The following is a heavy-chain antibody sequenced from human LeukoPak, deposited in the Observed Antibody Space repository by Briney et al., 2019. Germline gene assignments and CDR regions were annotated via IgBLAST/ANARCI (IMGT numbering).Heavy chain of an antibody. Sequence: GGSLRLSCAASGFAFSSYGMHWVRQAPGKGLEWVAVISYDGNNRYSADSVKGRFTISRDNSKNTLYLQMNSLRAEDTAVYYCAKDQDIAAADYYFDYWGQGTLVTVSS. CDR3: AKDQDIAAADYYFDY. V-gene: IGHV3-30*18. D-gene: IGHD6-13*01. CDR2: ISYDGNNR. CDR1: GFAFSSYG. J-gene: IGHJ4*02.